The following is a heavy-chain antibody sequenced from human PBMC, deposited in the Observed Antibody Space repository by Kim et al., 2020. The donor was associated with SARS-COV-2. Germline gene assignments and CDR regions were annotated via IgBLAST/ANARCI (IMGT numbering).Heavy chain of an antibody. CDR1: GFTFSSYW. D-gene: IGHD2-15*01. J-gene: IGHJ3*02. Sequence: GGSLRLSCAASGFTFSSYWMSWVRQAPGKGLEWVANIKQDGSEKYYVDSVKGRFTISRDNAKNSLYLQMNSLRAEDTAVYYCARDIVVVVAATSHHDAFDIWGQGTMVTVSS. V-gene: IGHV3-7*03. CDR3: ARDIVVVVAATSHHDAFDI. CDR2: IKQDGSEK.